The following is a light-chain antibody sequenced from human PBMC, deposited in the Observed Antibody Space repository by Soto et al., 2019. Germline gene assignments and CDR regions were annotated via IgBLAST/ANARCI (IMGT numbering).Light chain of an antibody. Sequence: QSALTQPASVSGSPGQSITISCTGTNSDIGGYNYVSWYQQHPGKAPKLMIYDVSNRPSGVSYRFSGSNSGNTATLIISRAEAGDEADYYCQVWEATGDQVVFGGGTKLTVL. J-gene: IGLJ2*01. CDR1: NSDIGGYNY. CDR2: DVS. CDR3: QVWEATGDQVV. V-gene: IGLV2-14*03.